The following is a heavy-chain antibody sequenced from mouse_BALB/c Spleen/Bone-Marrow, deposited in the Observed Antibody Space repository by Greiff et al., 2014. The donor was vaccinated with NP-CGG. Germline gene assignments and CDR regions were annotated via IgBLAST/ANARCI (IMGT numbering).Heavy chain of an antibody. CDR1: GYTFTRYC. CDR3: ARALTGTWFAY. CDR2: IYPGNVNT. V-gene: IGHV1S56*01. Sequence: VKLMESGPELVKPGASVKISCKASGYTFTRYCIHWVKQRPGQGLEWIGWIYPGNVNTKYNEKFKDKATLTADKSSSTAYMQLSSLTSEDSAVYFCARALTGTWFAYWGQGTLVTVSA. D-gene: IGHD4-1*01. J-gene: IGHJ3*01.